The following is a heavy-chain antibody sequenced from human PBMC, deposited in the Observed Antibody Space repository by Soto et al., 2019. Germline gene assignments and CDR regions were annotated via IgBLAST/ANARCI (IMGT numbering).Heavy chain of an antibody. V-gene: IGHV4-4*02. D-gene: IGHD6-13*01. Sequence: SETLSLTCAVSGGSIISSNWWSWVRQPPGKGLEWIGEIYHSGSTNYNPSLKSRVTISVDKSKNQFSLKLSSVTAADTAVYYCARDSSSPIGQNFDYWGQGTLVTVSS. CDR3: ARDSSSPIGQNFDY. J-gene: IGHJ4*02. CDR1: GGSIISSNW. CDR2: IYHSGST.